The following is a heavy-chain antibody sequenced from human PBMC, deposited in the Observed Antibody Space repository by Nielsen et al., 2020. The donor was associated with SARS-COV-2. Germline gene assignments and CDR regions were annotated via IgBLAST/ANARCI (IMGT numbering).Heavy chain of an antibody. CDR1: GFTFSSYA. J-gene: IGHJ6*02. CDR2: ISYDGSNK. CDR3: ARDRRVGANQVNYYGMDV. D-gene: IGHD1-26*01. V-gene: IGHV3-30-3*01. Sequence: LSLPCAASGFTFSSYAMHWVRQAPGKGLEWVAVISYDGSNKYYADSVKGRFTISRDNSKNTLYLQMNSLRAEDTAVYYCARDRRVGANQVNYYGMDVWGQGTTVTVSS.